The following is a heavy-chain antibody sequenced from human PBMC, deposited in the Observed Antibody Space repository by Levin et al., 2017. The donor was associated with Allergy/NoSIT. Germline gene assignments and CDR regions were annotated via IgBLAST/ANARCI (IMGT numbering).Heavy chain of an antibody. J-gene: IGHJ4*02. D-gene: IGHD1-1*01. CDR1: GFTFSNYA. V-gene: IGHV3-30-3*01. CDR3: VREIAEEGT. CDR2: ISDDGSSE. Sequence: LSLTCAASGFTFSNYAMHWVRQAPGKRLEWVGVISDDGSSEFYIDSVKGRFTISRDNSKNRLYLQMDSLRAEDTALYYCVREIAEEGTWGQGTLVIVSS.